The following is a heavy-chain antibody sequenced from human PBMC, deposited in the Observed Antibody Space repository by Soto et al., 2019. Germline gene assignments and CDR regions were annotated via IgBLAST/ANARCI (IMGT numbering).Heavy chain of an antibody. J-gene: IGHJ5*02. CDR3: AHTKYDLLTGQNWFGP. Sequence: QITLKESGPTLVKPTQTLTLTCTFSGFSLSTDAVGVGWIRQPPGKALEWLGLIYWNDDKPYSPSLNSRLTITKDTSKNQVVLTMTNMDPADTATYYCAHTKYDLLTGQNWFGPWGQGTLVTVSS. V-gene: IGHV2-5*01. D-gene: IGHD3-9*01. CDR2: IYWNDDK. CDR1: GFSLSTDAVG.